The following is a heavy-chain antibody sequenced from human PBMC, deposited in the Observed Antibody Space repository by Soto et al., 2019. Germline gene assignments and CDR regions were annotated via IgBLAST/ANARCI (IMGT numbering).Heavy chain of an antibody. CDR3: AKVHGSSGFIDY. D-gene: IGHD3-22*01. CDR2: ISYDGSNK. J-gene: IGHJ4*02. CDR1: GFTFSSYG. V-gene: IGHV3-30*18. Sequence: QVQLVESGGGVVQPGRSLRLSCAASGFTFSSYGMHWVRQAPGKGLEWVAVISYDGSNKYYADSVKGQFSISRDNSKNTLYLQMNSLRAEDTAVYYCAKVHGSSGFIDYWGQGTLVTVSS.